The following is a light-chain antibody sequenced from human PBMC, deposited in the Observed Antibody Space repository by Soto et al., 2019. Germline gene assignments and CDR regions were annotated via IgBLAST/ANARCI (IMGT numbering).Light chain of an antibody. J-gene: IGLJ1*01. CDR3: TSYTSSSTYV. CDR1: SGDIGGYNY. V-gene: IGLV2-14*01. CDR2: GVT. Sequence: QSLLSQPASLSECPGQSSSISCSGGSGDIGGYNYVSWYHQHPDKATKLMIYGVTTRPSGVSARFSGSKSGNTASLTSSGLQAEDEADYYCTSYTSSSTYVFGTGPKVTVL.